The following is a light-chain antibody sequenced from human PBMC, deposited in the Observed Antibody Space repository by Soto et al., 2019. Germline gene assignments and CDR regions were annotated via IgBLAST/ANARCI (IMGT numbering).Light chain of an antibody. J-gene: IGKJ5*01. CDR3: QKYDTWPAIT. Sequence: EIVMTQSPATLSVPSGERATLSCRASESVSSNLAWYQQKPGQAPRLLIYGASTRASAIPARFSGSGSGTEFTLTISRLQSEDFAVYFCQKYDTWPAITFGQGTRLEIK. CDR1: ESVSSN. V-gene: IGKV3-15*01. CDR2: GAS.